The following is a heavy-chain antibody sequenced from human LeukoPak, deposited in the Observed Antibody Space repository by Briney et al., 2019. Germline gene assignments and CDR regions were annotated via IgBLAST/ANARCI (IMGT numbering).Heavy chain of an antibody. D-gene: IGHD3-10*01. J-gene: IGHJ4*02. CDR1: GFTFSSYA. Sequence: PGRSLRLSCAASGFTFSSYAMHWVRQAPGKGLEWVAVISYDGSNKYYADSVKGRFTISRDNSRNTLYLQMNSLRAEDTAVYYCAKDHYITMVRGVTHPFGYWGQGTLVTVSS. V-gene: IGHV3-30-3*01. CDR2: ISYDGSNK. CDR3: AKDHYITMVRGVTHPFGY.